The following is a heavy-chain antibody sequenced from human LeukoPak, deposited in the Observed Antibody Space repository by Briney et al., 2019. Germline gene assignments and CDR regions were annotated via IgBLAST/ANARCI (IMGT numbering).Heavy chain of an antibody. CDR3: AREPYDSSGYYYDY. CDR1: GGTFSSYA. J-gene: IGHJ4*02. CDR2: IIPILGIA. D-gene: IGHD3-22*01. V-gene: IGHV1-69*04. Sequence: SVKVSCKASGGTFSSYAISWVRQAPGQGLEWMGRIIPILGIANYAQKFQGRVTITADKSTSTAYMELSSLRSEDTAVYYCAREPYDSSGYYYDYWGQGTLVTVSS.